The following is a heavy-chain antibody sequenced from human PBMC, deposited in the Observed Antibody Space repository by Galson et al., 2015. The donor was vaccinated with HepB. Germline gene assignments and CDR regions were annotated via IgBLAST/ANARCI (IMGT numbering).Heavy chain of an antibody. CDR3: ATGIAVAGTVY. CDR2: INSDGGST. Sequence: SLRLSCAASGFTFSSYWMHWVRQAPGKGLVWVSRINSDGGSTSYTDSVKGRFTISRDNAKNTLYLQMNSLRAEDTAVYYCATGIAVAGTVYWGQGTLVTVSS. V-gene: IGHV3-74*01. J-gene: IGHJ4*02. D-gene: IGHD6-19*01. CDR1: GFTFSSYW.